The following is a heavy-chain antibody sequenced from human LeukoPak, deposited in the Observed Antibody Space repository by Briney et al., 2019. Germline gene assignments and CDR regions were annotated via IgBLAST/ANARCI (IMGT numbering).Heavy chain of an antibody. Sequence: PSETLSLTCTVSGGSISSYYWSWIRQPPGKGLEWIGYIYYSGSTNYNPSLKSRVPISVDTSKNQFSLKLSSVTAADTAVYYCARHRGGYCSSTSCYLFDYWGQGTLVTVSS. V-gene: IGHV4-59*08. J-gene: IGHJ4*02. D-gene: IGHD2-2*01. CDR1: GGSISSYY. CDR3: ARHRGGYCSSTSCYLFDY. CDR2: IYYSGST.